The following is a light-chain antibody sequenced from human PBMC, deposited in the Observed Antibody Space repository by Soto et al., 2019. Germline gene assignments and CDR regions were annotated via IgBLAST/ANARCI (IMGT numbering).Light chain of an antibody. CDR1: QSISSW. CDR2: KAS. J-gene: IGKJ1*01. V-gene: IGKV1-5*03. CDR3: QQYTSLWT. Sequence: DIKMTQSPSTLSASVGDRVTITCRASQSISSWLAWYLQKPGKATKLLIYKASSLESGVPSRFSGRGSETEFTLTNSSLQPDDFATYYFQQYTSLWTFGQGTKVEIK.